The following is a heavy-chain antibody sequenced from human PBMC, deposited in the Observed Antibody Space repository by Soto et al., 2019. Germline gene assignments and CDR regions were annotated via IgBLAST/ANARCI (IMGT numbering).Heavy chain of an antibody. CDR2: INHSGST. J-gene: IGHJ6*02. CDR1: GGSISSGGYS. V-gene: IGHV4-30-2*01. D-gene: IGHD3-22*01. Sequence: SETLSLTCAVSGGSISSGGYSWSWIRQPPGKGLEWIGYINHSGSTNYNPSLKSRVTISVDTSKNQFSLKLSSVTAADTAVYYCARAAGVRTDSSGYYYVPYYYYGMDVWGQGTTVTVSS. CDR3: ARAAGVRTDSSGYYYVPYYYYGMDV.